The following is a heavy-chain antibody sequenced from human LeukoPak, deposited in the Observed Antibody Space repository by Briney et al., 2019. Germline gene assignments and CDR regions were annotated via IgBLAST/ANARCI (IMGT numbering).Heavy chain of an antibody. CDR1: GFTFSTYW. Sequence: GGSLRLSCAASGFTFSTYWIHWVRQAPGKGLVWVSHINGDGSSTSYADSVKGRFAISRNNAKNTLYLQMNSLRAEDTAVYYCAREVTYYDSLTGYYNGNFDYWGQGTLVTVSS. CDR3: AREVTYYDSLTGYYNGNFDY. V-gene: IGHV3-74*01. J-gene: IGHJ4*02. D-gene: IGHD3-9*01. CDR2: INGDGSST.